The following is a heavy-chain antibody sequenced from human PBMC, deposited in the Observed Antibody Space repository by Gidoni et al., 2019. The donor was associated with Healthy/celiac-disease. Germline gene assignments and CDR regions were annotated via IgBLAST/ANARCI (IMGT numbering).Heavy chain of an antibody. D-gene: IGHD3-3*01. CDR1: GFPFRSYA. CDR2: ISYDGSNK. V-gene: IGHV3-30-3*01. J-gene: IGHJ5*02. CDR3: ARDPFYDFWSGYSRPENWFDP. Sequence: QVQLVESGGGVVQPGRSLILSCAASGFPFRSYAMHWVRQAPGKGLEWVAVISYDGSNKYYADSVKGRFTISRDNSKNTLYLQMNSLRAEDTAVYYCARDPFYDFWSGYSRPENWFDPWGQGTLVTVSS.